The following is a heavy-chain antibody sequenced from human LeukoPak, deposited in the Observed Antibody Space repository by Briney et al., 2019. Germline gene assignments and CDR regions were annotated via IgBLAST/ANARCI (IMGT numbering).Heavy chain of an antibody. Sequence: KASETVSLPCPVSGYSISSGYYWGWIRQPPGKGLEWIGSIYHSGSTYYNPSLKSRVTISVDTSKNRFSLKLSSVTAADTAVYYCARDSRIAVAGYYYFDYWGQGTLVTVSS. J-gene: IGHJ4*02. D-gene: IGHD6-19*01. CDR2: IYHSGST. V-gene: IGHV4-38-2*02. CDR1: GYSISSGYY. CDR3: ARDSRIAVAGYYYFDY.